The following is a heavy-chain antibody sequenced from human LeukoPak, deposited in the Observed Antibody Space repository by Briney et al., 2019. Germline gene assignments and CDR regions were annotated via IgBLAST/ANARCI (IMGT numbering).Heavy chain of an antibody. J-gene: IGHJ3*02. D-gene: IGHD3-10*01. CDR2: IYYSGRT. CDR1: GGSISSYY. V-gene: IGHV4-59*01. CDR3: ARGRYYYGSGSYYNRYPFDI. Sequence: SETLSLTCTVSGGSISSYYWSWIRQPPGKGLEWIGYIYYSGRTNYNPSLKSRVTISVDTSKNQFSLKLSSVTAADTAVYYCARGRYYYGSGSYYNRYPFDIWGQGTMVTVSS.